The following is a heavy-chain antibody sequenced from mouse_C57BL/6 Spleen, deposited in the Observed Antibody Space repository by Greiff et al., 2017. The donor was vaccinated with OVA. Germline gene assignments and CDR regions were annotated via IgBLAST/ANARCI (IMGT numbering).Heavy chain of an antibody. J-gene: IGHJ4*01. Sequence: EVQGVESGGGLVKPGGSLKLSCAASGFTFSDYGMHWVRQAPEQGLEWVAYISSGSSTIYYADTVKGRFTISRDHAKNTLFLQMTSLRSEDTAMYYCARGDYGSSCYYAMDYWGQGTSVTVSS. CDR1: GFTFSDYG. CDR3: ARGDYGSSCYYAMDY. V-gene: IGHV5-17*01. D-gene: IGHD1-1*01. CDR2: ISSGSSTI.